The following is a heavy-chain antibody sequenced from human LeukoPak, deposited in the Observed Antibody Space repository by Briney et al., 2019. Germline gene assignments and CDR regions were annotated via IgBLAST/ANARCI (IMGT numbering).Heavy chain of an antibody. Sequence: GGSLRLSCAASGFTFSSYAMSWVRQAPGKGLEWVSGTSGSGGSTNYADSVKGRFIIPRDNSKNMLYLQMSSLRAEDTAVYYCAKEQFRGSYQGSDYWGQGTLVTVSS. J-gene: IGHJ4*02. CDR1: GFTFSSYA. CDR3: AKEQFRGSYQGSDY. CDR2: TSGSGGST. V-gene: IGHV3-23*01. D-gene: IGHD1-26*01.